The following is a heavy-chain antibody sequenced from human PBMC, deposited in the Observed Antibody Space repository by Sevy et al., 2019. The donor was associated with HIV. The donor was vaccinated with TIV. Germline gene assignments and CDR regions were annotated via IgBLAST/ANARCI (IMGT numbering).Heavy chain of an antibody. CDR3: AKVGYCSSTSCYSIYYGMDV. Sequence: GGSRRLSFAPSEFTFSRKAMSWVRQAPGKGLEWASGITGRGGSTYYADSGKGRFTISRDNSKNTLYLQMNSLRVEDTAVYYCAKVGYCSSTSCYSIYYGMDVWGQGTTVTVSS. V-gene: IGHV3-23*01. CDR1: EFTFSRKA. D-gene: IGHD2-2*02. CDR2: ITGRGGST. J-gene: IGHJ6*02.